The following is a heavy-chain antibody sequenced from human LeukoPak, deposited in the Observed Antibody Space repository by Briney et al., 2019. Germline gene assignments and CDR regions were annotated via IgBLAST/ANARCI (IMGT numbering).Heavy chain of an antibody. CDR3: ARMEYCSSTSCYPFDY. J-gene: IGHJ4*02. CDR2: IYYSGST. V-gene: IGHV4-59*01. Sequence: SETLSLTCTVSGGSISSYYWSWIRQPPGKGLEWIGYIYYSGSTNYNPSLKSRVTISVDTSKNQFSLKLSSVTAADTAVYYCARMEYCSSTSCYPFDYWAQGTLVTVSS. D-gene: IGHD2-2*01. CDR1: GGSISSYY.